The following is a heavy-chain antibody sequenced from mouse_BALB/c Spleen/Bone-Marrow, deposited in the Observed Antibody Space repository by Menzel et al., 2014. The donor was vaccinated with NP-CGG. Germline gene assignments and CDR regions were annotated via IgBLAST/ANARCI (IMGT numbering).Heavy chain of an antibody. D-gene: IGHD3-3*01. Sequence: VKVVESGAELMKPGASVKISCKATGYTFSSYWIEWVKQRPGHGLEWIGEILPGSNSTNYNEKFKGKATFTANTSSNTAYMQLSSLTSEDSAVYYCARRRFRGCDYWGQGTTLTVSS. CDR1: GYTFSSYW. CDR2: ILPGSNST. V-gene: IGHV1-9*01. CDR3: ARRRFRGCDY. J-gene: IGHJ2*01.